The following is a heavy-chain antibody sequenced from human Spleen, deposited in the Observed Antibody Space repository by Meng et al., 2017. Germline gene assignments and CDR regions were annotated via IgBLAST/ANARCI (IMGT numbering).Heavy chain of an antibody. CDR2: IFYRGTT. D-gene: IGHD5-24*01. Sequence: QLQLQESGPGLLRPSQSLSLTCSVSGGSINGDYWSWIRQPPGKGLEWIGYIFYRGTTNYNSSLKSRVIISIARYKNQFSLKLTSVTAADTAVYYCARAPDGWRGGWFDPWGQGTLVTVSS. CDR3: ARAPDGWRGGWFDP. CDR1: GGSINGDY. J-gene: IGHJ5*02. V-gene: IGHV4-59*01.